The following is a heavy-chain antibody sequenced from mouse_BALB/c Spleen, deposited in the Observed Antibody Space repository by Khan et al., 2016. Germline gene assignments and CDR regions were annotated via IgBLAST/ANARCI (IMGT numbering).Heavy chain of an antibody. CDR1: GFTFSSYA. Sequence: EVELVESGGGLVKPGESLKLSCAASGFTFSSYAMSWVRQPPEKRLEWVASISSGGTTFYPDRLKGRFTISRDNARNILYLQVSSLRSEDTAMHYCTRGVTTVVEYFDYWGQGTTLTVSS. CDR3: TRGVTTVVEYFDY. CDR2: ISSGGTT. J-gene: IGHJ2*01. D-gene: IGHD1-1*01. V-gene: IGHV5-6-5*01.